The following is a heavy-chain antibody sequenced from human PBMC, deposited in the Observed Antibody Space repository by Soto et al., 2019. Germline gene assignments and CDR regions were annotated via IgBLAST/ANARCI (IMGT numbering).Heavy chain of an antibody. CDR1: GFTFSGYA. CDR3: AKHKPGTPPFDI. V-gene: IGHV3-23*01. D-gene: IGHD1-1*01. CDR2: ITESGGKT. J-gene: IGHJ3*02. Sequence: EVQLLESGGGLVQPGGSLRLSCAASGFTFSGYAMSWVRQAPGKGLEWVSAITESGGKTFYADSVKGRFTISRDNSKDTLHLQMNSLRADDTALYYCAKHKPGTPPFDIWGQGTIVTVSS.